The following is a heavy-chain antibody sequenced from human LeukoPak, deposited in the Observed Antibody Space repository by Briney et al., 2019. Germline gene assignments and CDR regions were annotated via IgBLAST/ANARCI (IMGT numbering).Heavy chain of an antibody. Sequence: SGPTLVNPTQTLTLTCTFSGFSLSTSGVGVGWIRQPPGKALEWLALIYWDDDKRYSPSLKTRLTISKDTSKNQVVLTVTNMDPVDTATYYCARGYCSSTSCRIDYWGQGTLVTVSS. D-gene: IGHD2-2*01. J-gene: IGHJ4*02. CDR1: GFSLSTSGVG. V-gene: IGHV2-5*02. CDR2: IYWDDDK. CDR3: ARGYCSSTSCRIDY.